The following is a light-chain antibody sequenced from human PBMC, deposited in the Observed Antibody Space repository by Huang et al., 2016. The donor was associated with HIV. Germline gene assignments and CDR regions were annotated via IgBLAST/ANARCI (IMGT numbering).Light chain of an antibody. CDR2: VAS. V-gene: IGKV3-15*01. Sequence: EIVMTQSPATLSVSPGERATLSCRASQSVSSNLAWYQQKPGQAPRLLIYVASTRATGIPARFSGSWSGTEFTLTISSLQSEDFAVYYCQQYNNWPPFTFGPGTKVDIK. CDR3: QQYNNWPPFT. CDR1: QSVSSN. J-gene: IGKJ3*01.